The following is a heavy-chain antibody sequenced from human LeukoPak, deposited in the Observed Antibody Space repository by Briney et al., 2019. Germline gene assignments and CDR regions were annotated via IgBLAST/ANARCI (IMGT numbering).Heavy chain of an antibody. Sequence: GGSLRLSCAASGSTFDDYAMHWVRQAPGKGLEWVSGISRNSGSIGYADSVKGRFTTSRDNATNSLYLQMNSLRADDTPMNHCAKDMSPKVLGSSLFDPWGQGTLVTVSS. D-gene: IGHD3-16*01. CDR2: ISRNSGSI. J-gene: IGHJ5*02. CDR3: AKDMSPKVLGSSLFDP. CDR1: GSTFDDYA. V-gene: IGHV3-9*01.